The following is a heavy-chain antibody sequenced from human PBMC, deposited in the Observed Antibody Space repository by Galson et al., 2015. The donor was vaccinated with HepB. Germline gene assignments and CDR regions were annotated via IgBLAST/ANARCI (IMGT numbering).Heavy chain of an antibody. CDR2: INTNTGNP. Sequence: SVKVSCKASGYTFTSHGLNWVRQAPGQGLEWMGWINTNTGNPTYAQAFTGRFVFSLGTSVSTAYLQISSLKAEDTAVYFCARGESGSYYDLDYWGQGTLVTVSS. CDR1: GYTFTSHG. CDR3: ARGESGSYYDLDY. J-gene: IGHJ4*02. V-gene: IGHV7-4-1*02. D-gene: IGHD1-26*01.